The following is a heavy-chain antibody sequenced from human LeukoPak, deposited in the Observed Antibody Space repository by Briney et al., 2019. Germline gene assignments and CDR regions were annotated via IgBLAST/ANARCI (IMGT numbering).Heavy chain of an antibody. Sequence: SETLSLTCTVSGGSISSYYWSWIRQPPGKGLEWVGYLSYSGSTNYNPSLKSRVTISVDTSKNQFSLQLSSVTAADTAVYYCARGGVGATMGLDYWGQGTLVTVSS. J-gene: IGHJ4*02. V-gene: IGHV4-59*01. D-gene: IGHD1-26*01. CDR3: ARGGVGATMGLDY. CDR1: GGSISSYY. CDR2: LSYSGST.